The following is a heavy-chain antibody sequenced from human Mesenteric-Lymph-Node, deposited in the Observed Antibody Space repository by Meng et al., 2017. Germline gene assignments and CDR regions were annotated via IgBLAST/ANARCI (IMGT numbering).Heavy chain of an antibody. CDR1: GGSINSDDYY. Sequence: LQESGPGPVKPSQTLSLTCTVSGGSINSDDYYWTWIRQSPGGGLEWIGLTYSSGKTFYTPSLRSRVTISIDTPSSQFFLMLASVTAADTAVYYCARGQRSYSGSYPEWFDPWGQGTLVTVSS. D-gene: IGHD1-26*01. CDR2: TYSSGKT. V-gene: IGHV4-30-4*01. J-gene: IGHJ5*02. CDR3: ARGQRSYSGSYPEWFDP.